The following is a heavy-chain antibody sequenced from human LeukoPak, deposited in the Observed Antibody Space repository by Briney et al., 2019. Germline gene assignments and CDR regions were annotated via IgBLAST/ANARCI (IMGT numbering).Heavy chain of an antibody. CDR1: GFTFSSYG. CDR3: AKDRITMVRAQFDY. J-gene: IGHJ4*02. Sequence: GGSLRLSCAPSGFTFSSYGMSWVRQAPGKGLEWVSAISGSGGSTYYADSVKGRFTISRDNSKNTLYLQMNSLRAEDTAVYYCAKDRITMVRAQFDYWGQGTLVTVSS. V-gene: IGHV3-23*01. D-gene: IGHD3-10*01. CDR2: ISGSGGST.